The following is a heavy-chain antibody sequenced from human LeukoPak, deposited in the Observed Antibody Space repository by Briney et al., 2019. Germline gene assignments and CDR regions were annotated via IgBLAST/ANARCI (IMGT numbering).Heavy chain of an antibody. J-gene: IGHJ4*02. CDR1: GGSLSSSSYY. V-gene: IGHV4-39*07. D-gene: IGHD6-19*01. CDR3: ARDKHLYSSGWEVDY. Sequence: SETLSLTCTVSGGSLSSSSYYWGWIRQPPGKGLEWIGSIYYSGSTYYNPSLKSRVTISVDTSKNQFSLKLSSVTAADTAVYYCARDKHLYSSGWEVDYWGQGTLVTVSS. CDR2: IYYSGST.